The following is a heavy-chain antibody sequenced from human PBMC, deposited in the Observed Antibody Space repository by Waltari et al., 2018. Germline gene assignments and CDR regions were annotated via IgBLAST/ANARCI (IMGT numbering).Heavy chain of an antibody. D-gene: IGHD2-2*01. V-gene: IGHV7-4-1*02. CDR3: VREVVPTSTIVVNWFDP. CDR2: INTNTGNP. CDR1: GYPFTSFA. J-gene: IGHJ5*02. Sequence: QVQLVHSGSELKKPGASVKVSCKASGYPFTSFAINWLRRAPGQGLELMGWINTNTGNPTYVQGFTGRFVFSLDTSVSTAYLQISSLKAEDTAVYYCVREVVPTSTIVVNWFDPWGQGTLVTVSS.